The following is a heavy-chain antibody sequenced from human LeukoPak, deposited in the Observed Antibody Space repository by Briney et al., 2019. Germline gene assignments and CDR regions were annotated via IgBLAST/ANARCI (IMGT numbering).Heavy chain of an antibody. V-gene: IGHV4-38-2*01. D-gene: IGHD1-26*01. CDR3: ARVGAATTRDH. J-gene: IGHJ4*02. CDR1: GYSISSAYY. Sequence: SETLSLTCAVSGYSISSAYYWGWIRQPPGKGLELIGSVSHSGSTNYNPSLKSRVTISLDTSQNQFSLNLSSVTAADTAVYYCARVGAATTRDHWGQGTLVTVSS. CDR2: VSHSGST.